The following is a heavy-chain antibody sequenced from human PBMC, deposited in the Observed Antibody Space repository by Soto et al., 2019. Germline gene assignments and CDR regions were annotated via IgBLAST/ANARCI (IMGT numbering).Heavy chain of an antibody. CDR3: ATQALMSSHPGVGATYFDH. CDR2: FEPEDGEI. D-gene: IGHD3-3*01. CDR1: GYTFNDYY. V-gene: IGHV1-24*01. Sequence: GASVKVSCKASGYTFNDYYIYWVRQAPGMGLQWMGGFEPEDGEIVHAQMFQGRVTMTEEASTDTVYMELNSLKSEDTAVYYCATQALMSSHPGVGATYFDHWRQGTLVTVSS. J-gene: IGHJ4*02.